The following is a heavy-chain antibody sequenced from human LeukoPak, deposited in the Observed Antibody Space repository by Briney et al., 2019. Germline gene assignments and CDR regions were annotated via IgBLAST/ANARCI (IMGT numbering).Heavy chain of an antibody. D-gene: IGHD3-10*01. CDR1: GFTFSDYW. CDR2: INQPGRAE. J-gene: IGHJ4*02. V-gene: IGHV3-7*01. CDR3: ARDYYTSGSHDY. Sequence: PGGSRRLSCAASGFTFSDYWMTWVRQAPGKGLEWVANINQPGRAEYYADSVKGRFTISKDNARNSLYLQMNSLRVEDTAVYYCARDYYTSGSHDYWGQGTLVTVSS.